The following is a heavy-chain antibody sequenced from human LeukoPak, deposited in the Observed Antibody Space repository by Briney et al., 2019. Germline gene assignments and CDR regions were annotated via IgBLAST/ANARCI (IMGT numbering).Heavy chain of an antibody. V-gene: IGHV3-23*01. Sequence: PGGSLRLSCAASGFSFSSLAMQWVRRAPGKGLEWVPGFSDSGERTYYADSVKGRFTISRDNSKNILYLQMNSLRAEDTAVYYCAKGALLDHWGQGTLVTVSS. CDR2: FSDSGERT. CDR1: GFSFSSLA. J-gene: IGHJ4*02. D-gene: IGHD2-21*01. CDR3: AKGALLDH.